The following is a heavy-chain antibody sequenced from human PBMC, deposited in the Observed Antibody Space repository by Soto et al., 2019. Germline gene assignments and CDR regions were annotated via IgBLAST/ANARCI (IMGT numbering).Heavy chain of an antibody. V-gene: IGHV4-39*02. CDR2: IYFSGST. CDR3: EREGGVWFDYSNYFDY. CDR1: LVSMSSSSYY. Sequence: QRQLQETRPGLVKRSQTLSLTCTVSLVSMSSSSYYWGWICQPPRKGLEWVGSIYFSGSTYYNPSLTSRVTITVDTAKNQYSLKLSFVTAADAAVYFCEREGGVWFDYSNYFDYWGQGTLVTVSS. J-gene: IGHJ4*02. D-gene: IGHD4-4*01.